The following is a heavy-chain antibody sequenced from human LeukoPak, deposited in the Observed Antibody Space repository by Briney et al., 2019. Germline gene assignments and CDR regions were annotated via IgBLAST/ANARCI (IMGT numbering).Heavy chain of an antibody. D-gene: IGHD2-2*01. J-gene: IGHJ6*02. Sequence: PGRSLTLSCAASGISFHDHAMHWVRQAPGKGLEWVSGINWNSDAIGYADSVKGRFTISRDNAKNSLYLQMNSLRAEDTAVYYCAREPYRYCSSTSCYGGYYYYGMDVWGQGTTVTVSS. CDR2: INWNSDAI. V-gene: IGHV3-9*01. CDR1: GISFHDHA. CDR3: AREPYRYCSSTSCYGGYYYYGMDV.